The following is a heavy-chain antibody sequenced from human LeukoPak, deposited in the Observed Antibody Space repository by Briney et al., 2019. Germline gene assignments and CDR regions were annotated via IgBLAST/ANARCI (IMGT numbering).Heavy chain of an antibody. V-gene: IGHV4-34*01. CDR3: ARGPPVRFLEWLLSHFDY. J-gene: IGHJ4*02. CDR1: GGSFSGYY. CDR2: INHSGST. D-gene: IGHD3-3*01. Sequence: ETLSLTCAVYGGSFSGYYWSWIRQPPGKGLEWNGEINHSGSTNYNPSLKSRVTISVDTSKNQFSLKLSSVTAADTAVYYCARGPPVRFLEWLLSHFDYWGQGTLVTVSS.